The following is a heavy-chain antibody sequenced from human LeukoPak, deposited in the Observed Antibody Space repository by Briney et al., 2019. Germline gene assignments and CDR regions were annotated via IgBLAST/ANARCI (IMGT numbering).Heavy chain of an antibody. J-gene: IGHJ4*02. V-gene: IGHV4-61*02. Sequence: PSETLSLTCTVSGGSISSGSYYWSWIRQPAGKGLEWIGRIYTSGSTNYNPSLKSRVTISVDTSKNQFSLKLSSVTAADTAVYYCARVEFRDGTDYWGQGTLVTVSS. CDR2: IYTSGST. CDR3: ARVEFRDGTDY. CDR1: GGSISSGSYY. D-gene: IGHD3-10*01.